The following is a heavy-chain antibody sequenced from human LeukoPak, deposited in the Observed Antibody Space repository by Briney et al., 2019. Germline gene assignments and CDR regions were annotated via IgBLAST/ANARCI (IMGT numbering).Heavy chain of an antibody. V-gene: IGHV3-9*01. CDR1: GFTFDDYA. D-gene: IGHD6-13*01. Sequence: PGGSLRLSCAASGFTFDDYAMHWVRQAPGKGLEWVSGISWNSGSIGYADSVKGRFTISRDNAKNSLYLQMNSLRAEDTALYYCAKGTEEQLVPGDAFDIWGQGTMVTVSS. CDR2: ISWNSGSI. CDR3: AKGTEEQLVPGDAFDI. J-gene: IGHJ3*02.